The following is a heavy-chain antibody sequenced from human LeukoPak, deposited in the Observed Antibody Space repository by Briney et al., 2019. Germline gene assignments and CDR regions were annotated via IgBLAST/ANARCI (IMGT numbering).Heavy chain of an antibody. V-gene: IGHV3-23*01. D-gene: IGHD3-22*01. CDR3: AKNWDDYDSSGPIDH. CDR2: IGASGLNT. CDR1: GFSFSAYA. Sequence: GGSLRLSCAASGFSFSAYAMSWVSQAPGKGLEWVSGIGASGLNTYYADTVKGRLTISRDNSNNAVYLQLYSLRVDDTAVYYCAKNWDDYDSSGPIDHWGQGALVTVSS. J-gene: IGHJ4*02.